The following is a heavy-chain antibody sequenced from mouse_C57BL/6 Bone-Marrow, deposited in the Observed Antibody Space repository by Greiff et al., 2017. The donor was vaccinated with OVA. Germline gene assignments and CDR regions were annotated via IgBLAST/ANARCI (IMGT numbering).Heavy chain of an antibody. J-gene: IGHJ1*03. CDR2: ISNGGGST. CDR1: GFTFSDYY. Sequence: DVKLVESGGGLVQPGGSLKLSCAASGFTFSDYYMYWVRQTPEKRLEWVAYISNGGGSTYYPDTVKGRFTISRENAKNTLYLQMSRLKSEATAMYYCARLYYYGWYFDVWGTGTTVTVSS. V-gene: IGHV5-12*01. CDR3: ARLYYYGWYFDV. D-gene: IGHD1-1*01.